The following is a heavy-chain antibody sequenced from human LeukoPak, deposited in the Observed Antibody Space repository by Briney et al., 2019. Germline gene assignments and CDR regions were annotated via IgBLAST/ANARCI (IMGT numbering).Heavy chain of an antibody. Sequence: PSETLSLTCTVSGGSISSYYWNWIRQPPGKGLEWIGYIYYSGSTNYNPSPKSRVTISVDTSKNQFSLKLSSVTAADAAVYYCARPAGMATILAGDAFDIWGQGTMVTVSS. J-gene: IGHJ3*02. CDR1: GGSISSYY. CDR2: IYYSGST. CDR3: ARPAGMATILAGDAFDI. D-gene: IGHD5-12*01. V-gene: IGHV4-59*01.